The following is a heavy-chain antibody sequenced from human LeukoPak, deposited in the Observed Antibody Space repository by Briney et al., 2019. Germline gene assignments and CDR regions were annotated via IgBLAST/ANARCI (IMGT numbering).Heavy chain of an antibody. D-gene: IGHD5-24*01. CDR3: TRLSLRELPDY. J-gene: IGHJ4*02. V-gene: IGHV3-7*01. CDR1: GFTFSNYW. Sequence: PGGSLRLSCAASGFTFSNYWMNWVRQAPGKGLEWVANINQAGSERYYVDSVKGRFTISRDNTKNSLYLQMYSLRGEDTGLYYCTRLSLRELPDYWGQGTLVTVSS. CDR2: INQAGSER.